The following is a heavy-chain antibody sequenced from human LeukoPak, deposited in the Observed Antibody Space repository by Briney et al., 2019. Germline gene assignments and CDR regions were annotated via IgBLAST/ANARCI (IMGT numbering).Heavy chain of an antibody. J-gene: IGHJ4*02. D-gene: IGHD2-2*01. V-gene: IGHV1-2*02. Sequence: ASVKVSCKASGYTFTGYYMHWVRQAPGQGLEWMGWIHLYSGGTNYAQKFQGRVTMTRDTSISTAYMELSRLRSDDTAAYYCAREMGHIVVVPAAISEPFDYWGQGTLVTVSS. CDR3: AREMGHIVVVPAAISEPFDY. CDR2: IHLYSGGT. CDR1: GYTFTGYY.